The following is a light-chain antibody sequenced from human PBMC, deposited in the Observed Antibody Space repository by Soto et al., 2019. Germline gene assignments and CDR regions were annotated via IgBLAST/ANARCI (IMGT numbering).Light chain of an antibody. CDR1: QDISDV. CDR2: AAY. J-gene: IGKJ1*01. CDR3: KKYNNWPRT. Sequence: DIHMITHPXALPASLGDTVTTTSHASQDISDVLNWYQQKPGKAHKLMIYAAYSLHSGVKSRFSGSGSGTEFTLTISSMQPEDFAVYYCKKYNNWPRTVGKGTKVEI. V-gene: IGKV1-17*01.